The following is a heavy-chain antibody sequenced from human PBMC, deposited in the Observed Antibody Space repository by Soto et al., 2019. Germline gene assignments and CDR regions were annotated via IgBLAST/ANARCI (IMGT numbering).Heavy chain of an antibody. CDR2: INANGPT. CDR1: GGSNCGYY. V-gene: IGHV4-34*01. CDR3: ASGRYSYETIYYKFYYSALDV. D-gene: IGHD3-10*01. Sequence: PSETLSPTCGVYGGSNCGYYWSWMRQFPGEGRGCIRDINANGPTKYTPSLKSRVTASLATSKEQLSLIVSSVTATDTAVYYCASGRYSYETIYYKFYYSALDVWGRGTTVTVPS. J-gene: IGHJ6*02.